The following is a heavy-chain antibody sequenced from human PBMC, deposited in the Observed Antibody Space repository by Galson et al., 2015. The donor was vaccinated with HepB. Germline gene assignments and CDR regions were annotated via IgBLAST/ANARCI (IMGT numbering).Heavy chain of an antibody. J-gene: IGHJ2*01. CDR1: GDSVSSNSAA. CDR3: ARDILSGELGFRPDWYFDL. CDR2: TYYRSKWYN. Sequence: CAISGDSVSSNSAAWNWIRQSPSRGLEWLGRTYYRSKWYNDYAVSVKSRITINPDTSKNQFSLQLNSVTPEDTAVYYCARDILSGELGFRPDWYFDLWGRGTLVTVSS. V-gene: IGHV6-1*01. D-gene: IGHD7-27*01.